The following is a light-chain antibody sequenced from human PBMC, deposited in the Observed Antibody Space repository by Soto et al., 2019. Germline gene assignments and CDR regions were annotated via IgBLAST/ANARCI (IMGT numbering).Light chain of an antibody. CDR3: QQYGRSAIFT. CDR2: GAS. V-gene: IGKV3-20*01. J-gene: IGKJ3*01. Sequence: EIVLTQSPGTLSLSPGERATLSCRASQSVSSNYLAWYQQKPGQAPRLLIHGASNRATGIPDRFTGSGSGTVFTLTISRLEPEDFAVYYCQQYGRSAIFTLGPGTTVD. CDR1: QSVSSNY.